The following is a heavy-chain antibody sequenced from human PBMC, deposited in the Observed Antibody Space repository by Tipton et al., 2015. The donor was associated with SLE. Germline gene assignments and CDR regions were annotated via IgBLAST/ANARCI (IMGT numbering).Heavy chain of an antibody. CDR1: GASVSSFC. J-gene: IGHJ2*01. D-gene: IGHD3-10*01. V-gene: IGHV4-59*02. CDR3: ARDRRGWYFDL. CDR2: IYYSGST. Sequence: TLSLTCTVSGASVSSFCWNWIRQSPGKGLEWIGSIYYSGSTYYNPSLKSRVTISVDTSKNQFSLKLSSVTAADTAVYYCARDRRGWYFDLWGRGTLVTVSS.